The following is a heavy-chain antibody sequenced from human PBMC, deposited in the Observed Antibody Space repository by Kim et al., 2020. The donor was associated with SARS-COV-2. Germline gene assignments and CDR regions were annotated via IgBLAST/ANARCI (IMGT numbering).Heavy chain of an antibody. V-gene: IGHV1-8*01. CDR1: GYTFTSYD. CDR2: MNPNSGNT. Sequence: ASVKVSCKASGYTFTSYDINWVRQATGQGLEWMGWMNPNSGNTGYAQKFQGRVTMTRNTSISTAYMELSSLRSEDTAVYYFVAYYYDSSGYYYWDYWGREPWSPSPQ. J-gene: IGHJ4*02. D-gene: IGHD3-22*01. CDR3: VAYYYDSSGYYYWDY.